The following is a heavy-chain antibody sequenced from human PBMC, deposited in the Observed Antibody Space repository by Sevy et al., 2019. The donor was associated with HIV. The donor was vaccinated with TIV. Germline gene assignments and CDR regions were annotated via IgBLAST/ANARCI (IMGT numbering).Heavy chain of an antibody. CDR1: GFTFSNFL. D-gene: IGHD6-13*01. J-gene: IGHJ4*02. CDR3: ARDRESSSWLDY. V-gene: IGHV3-30-3*01. Sequence: GGSLRLSCAASGFTFSNFLMYWVRQAPGKGLEWVAGISYDGSNKYYADSVKGRFTISRHNSKNTLYLQMNSLRDEDTAKYYCARDRESSSWLDYWGQGTLVTVSS. CDR2: ISYDGSNK.